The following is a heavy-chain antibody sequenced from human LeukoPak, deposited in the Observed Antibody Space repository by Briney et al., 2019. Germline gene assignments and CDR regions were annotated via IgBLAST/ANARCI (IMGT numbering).Heavy chain of an antibody. V-gene: IGHV3-30*04. CDR3: AKTYYDYVWGSPYYFDY. Sequence: PGGSLRPSCAASGFTFSNYAMHWVRQAPGKGLEWVAVISYDANDKYYADSVKGRFTISRDNSKNTLSLQMNSLRAEDTAVYYCAKTYYDYVWGSPYYFDYWGQGTLVTVSS. CDR2: ISYDANDK. CDR1: GFTFSNYA. D-gene: IGHD3-16*01. J-gene: IGHJ4*02.